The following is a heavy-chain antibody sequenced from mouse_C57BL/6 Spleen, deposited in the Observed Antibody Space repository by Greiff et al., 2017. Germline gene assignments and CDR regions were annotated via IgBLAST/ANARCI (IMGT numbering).Heavy chain of an antibody. Sequence: QVQLQQPGPELVKPGASVKLSCKASGYTFTSYWMHWVKQRPGQGLEWIGNINPSNGGTNYNEKFKSKATLTVDKSSSTAYMQLSSLTSEDSAVYYCARPHDDYDDWYFDVWGTGTTVTVSS. J-gene: IGHJ1*03. D-gene: IGHD2-4*01. V-gene: IGHV1-53*01. CDR1: GYTFTSYW. CDR2: INPSNGGT. CDR3: ARPHDDYDDWYFDV.